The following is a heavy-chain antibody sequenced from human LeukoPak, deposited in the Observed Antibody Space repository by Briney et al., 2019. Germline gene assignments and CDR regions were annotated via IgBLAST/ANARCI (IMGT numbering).Heavy chain of an antibody. J-gene: IGHJ4*02. Sequence: GGSLRLSCAASGFTFNTYEMNWVRQAPGKGLEWVSSITSSSDSRNYADSVRGRFTISRDNAKNSLYLQMNGLRAEDTAVYYCARDLPSRGSGGSCLDYWGQGTLVTVSS. CDR3: ARDLPSRGSGGSCLDY. CDR2: ITSSSDSR. D-gene: IGHD2-15*01. V-gene: IGHV3-21*01. CDR1: GFTFNTYE.